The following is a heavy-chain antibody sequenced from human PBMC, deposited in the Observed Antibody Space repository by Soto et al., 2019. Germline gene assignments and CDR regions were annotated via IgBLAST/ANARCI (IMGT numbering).Heavy chain of an antibody. D-gene: IGHD3-3*01. V-gene: IGHV1-8*01. CDR1: GYTFTTYD. Sequence: QVQLVQSGAEVKKPGASLKVSCKASGYTFTTYDIHWVRQATGQGLEWMGWMNPSTGNTGYAQQFLGRVTMTRDTSISTAYMELSSLRSEDTAVYDCASGRFGEWLLKYWGQGTLVTVSS. CDR2: MNPSTGNT. CDR3: ASGRFGEWLLKY. J-gene: IGHJ4*02.